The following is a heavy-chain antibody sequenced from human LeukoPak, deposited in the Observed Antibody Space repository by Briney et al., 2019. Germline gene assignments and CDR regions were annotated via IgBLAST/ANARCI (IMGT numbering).Heavy chain of an antibody. J-gene: IGHJ4*02. V-gene: IGHV3-30*03. CDR2: MSYDGSQK. D-gene: IGHD3-10*01. CDR3: ARGNVLVWFGELSV. Sequence: GGSLRLSCAASGFALSSNGMHWVRQSPGKGLEWVAVMSYDGSQKYYAESVKGRFTTSRDISKNTLYLHMNSLRVEDTAVYYCARGNVLVWFGELSVWGQGTLVSVSS. CDR1: GFALSSNG.